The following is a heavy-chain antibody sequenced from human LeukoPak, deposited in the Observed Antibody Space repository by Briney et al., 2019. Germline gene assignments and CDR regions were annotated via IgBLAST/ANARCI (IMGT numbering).Heavy chain of an antibody. V-gene: IGHV3-23*01. Sequence: GGPLRLSCAASGFTFSTYAIIWVRQAPAKGLDWVSCISGRGGSTYYVDSVKGRFTISRDNSKTTMYLQMSSLRAEDTAVYYCAKDASYGDYVRYFQHWGQGTLVTVSS. D-gene: IGHD4-17*01. CDR2: ISGRGGST. CDR1: GFTFSTYA. CDR3: AKDASYGDYVRYFQH. J-gene: IGHJ1*01.